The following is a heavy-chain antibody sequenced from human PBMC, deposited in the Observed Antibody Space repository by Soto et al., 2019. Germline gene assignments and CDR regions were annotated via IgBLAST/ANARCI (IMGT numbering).Heavy chain of an antibody. Sequence: GGSLRLSCAASGFTFSSYAMSWVRQAPGKGLEWVSAISGSGGSTYYADSVKGRFTISRDNSKNTLYLQMNSLRAEDTAVYYCAKPDLYITGTDDVSFNYFDYWGQGTLVTVSS. CDR3: AKPDLYITGTDDVSFNYFDY. CDR2: ISGSGGST. D-gene: IGHD1-20*01. CDR1: GFTFSSYA. J-gene: IGHJ4*02. V-gene: IGHV3-23*01.